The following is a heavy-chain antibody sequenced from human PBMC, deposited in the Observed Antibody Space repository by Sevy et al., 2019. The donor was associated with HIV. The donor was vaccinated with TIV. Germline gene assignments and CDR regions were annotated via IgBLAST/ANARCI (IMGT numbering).Heavy chain of an antibody. V-gene: IGHV3-15*01. D-gene: IGHD1-26*01. Sequence: GGSLRLSCVASGFSFSNDWKSWVRQAPGKGLEWVGRIRSKSGGGTTHLAAFAKGRFTVSGEDSKNTLYLQMNNLKTEDTAVYYCAIGHRRDGTIVVTFEKWGQGTLVTVSS. J-gene: IGHJ4*02. CDR1: GFSFSNDW. CDR3: AIGHRRDGTIVVTFEK. CDR2: IRSKSGGGTT.